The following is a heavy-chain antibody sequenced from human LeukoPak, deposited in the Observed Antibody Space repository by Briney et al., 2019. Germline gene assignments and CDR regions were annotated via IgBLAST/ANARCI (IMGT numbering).Heavy chain of an antibody. CDR2: IYYSGST. V-gene: IGHV4-39*07. D-gene: IGHD3-22*01. CDR1: GGSISSSSYY. Sequence: PSETLSLTCTVSGGSISSSSYYWGWIRQPPGKGLEWIGSIYYSGSTYYNPSLKSRVTISVDTSKNQFSLKLSSVTAADTAVYYCARDLLTTMIVVVTDAFDIWGQGTMVTVSS. CDR3: ARDLLTTMIVVVTDAFDI. J-gene: IGHJ3*02.